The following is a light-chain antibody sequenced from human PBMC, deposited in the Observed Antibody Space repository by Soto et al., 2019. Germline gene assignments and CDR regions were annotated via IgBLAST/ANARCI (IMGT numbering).Light chain of an antibody. V-gene: IGKV1-39*01. CDR3: QQSYSTPGT. CDR1: QSISSW. J-gene: IGKJ1*01. Sequence: DIQMTQSPSTLSASVGDRVTITCRASQSISSWLAWYQQKPGTAPNLLIYKASTLQSGVPSGFSGTGSGTDFTLTISSLQHEDFATYYCQQSYSTPGTFGQGTKVDIK. CDR2: KAS.